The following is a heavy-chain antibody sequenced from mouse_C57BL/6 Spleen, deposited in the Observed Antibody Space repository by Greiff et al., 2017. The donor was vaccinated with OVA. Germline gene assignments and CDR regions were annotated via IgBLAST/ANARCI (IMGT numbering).Heavy chain of an antibody. CDR1: GYTFTDYN. CDR3: ARKLREGWYFDV. CDR2: INPNNGGT. Sequence: EVQLQQSGPELVKPGASVKIPCKASGYTFTDYNMDWVKQSHGKSLEWIGDINPNNGGTIYNQKFKGKATLTVDKSSSTAYMELRSLTSEDTAVYYCARKLREGWYFDVWGTGTTVTVSS. V-gene: IGHV1-18*01. D-gene: IGHD1-1*01. J-gene: IGHJ1*03.